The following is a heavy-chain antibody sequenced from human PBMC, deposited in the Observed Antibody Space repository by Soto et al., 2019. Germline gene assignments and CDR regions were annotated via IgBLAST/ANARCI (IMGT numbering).Heavy chain of an antibody. CDR1: GYTFTSYD. J-gene: IGHJ5*02. D-gene: IGHD6-13*01. CDR2: MNPNSGNT. V-gene: IGHV1-8*01. CDR3: ARDLQTEQQLVPDNWFDP. Sequence: GXSVKVSFNASGYTFTSYDINLVRQATGQGLEWMGWMNPNSGNTGYAQKFQGRVTMTRDTSISTAYMELSRLRSDDTAVYYCARDLQTEQQLVPDNWFDPWGQGTLVTVSS.